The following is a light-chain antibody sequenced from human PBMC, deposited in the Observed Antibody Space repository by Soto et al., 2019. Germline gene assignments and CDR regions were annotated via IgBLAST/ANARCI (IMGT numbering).Light chain of an antibody. CDR1: QSIGKH. J-gene: IGKJ5*01. Sequence: MSQSRAAVSTSDGDRGTITFRASQSIGKHLNWYQQKPGRAPKFLIYAASSLQSGVPSRFSGSGSGTDFTLTVDSLQPEDFATYYCQQSYSSPVTFGQATRLEI. CDR3: QQSYSSPVT. CDR2: AAS. V-gene: IGKV1-39*01.